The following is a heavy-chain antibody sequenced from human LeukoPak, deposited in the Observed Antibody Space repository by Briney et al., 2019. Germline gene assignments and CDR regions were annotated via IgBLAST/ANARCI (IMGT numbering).Heavy chain of an antibody. Sequence: GGSLRLSCAPSGFTFSDHYMSWIRQAPGKGLEWVSYISTSSSHTDYADSVKGRFTISRDDAKDSLFLQMNSLRAEDTAVYYCARGHYGLDVWGQGTTVTVSS. CDR3: ARGHYGLDV. CDR1: GFTFSDHY. J-gene: IGHJ6*02. V-gene: IGHV3-11*05. CDR2: ISTSSSHT.